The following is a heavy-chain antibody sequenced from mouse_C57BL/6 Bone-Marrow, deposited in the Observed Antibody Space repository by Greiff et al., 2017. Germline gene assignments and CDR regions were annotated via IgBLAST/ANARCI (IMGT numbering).Heavy chain of an antibody. V-gene: IGHV1-53*01. CDR1: GYTFTSYW. Sequence: QVQLQQSGTELVKPGASVKLSCKASGYTFTSYWMHWVKQRPGQGLEWIGNINPSNGGTNYNEKFKGKATLTVAKSSSPAYMQLSSLTSEDSAVYYCARADYYYGSSYGDYWGQGTTLTVSA. CDR3: ARADYYYGSSYGDY. J-gene: IGHJ2*01. D-gene: IGHD1-1*01. CDR2: INPSNGGT.